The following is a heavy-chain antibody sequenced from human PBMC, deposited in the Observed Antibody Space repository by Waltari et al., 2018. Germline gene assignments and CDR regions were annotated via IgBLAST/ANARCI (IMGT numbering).Heavy chain of an antibody. CDR1: VFTFSSNS. CDR2: ITGSSSAI. CDR3: ARDSGFVRFDC. D-gene: IGHD1-1*01. V-gene: IGHV3-48*01. Sequence: QLVESGGGLVQSGGSLRLSCVGPVFTFSSNSMHWVRQAPGKGLEWVSYITGSSSAIYYADSVKGRFTISRDNAKNSLYLQMNSLRAEDTAVYYCARDSGFVRFDCWGQGTLVTVSS. J-gene: IGHJ4*02.